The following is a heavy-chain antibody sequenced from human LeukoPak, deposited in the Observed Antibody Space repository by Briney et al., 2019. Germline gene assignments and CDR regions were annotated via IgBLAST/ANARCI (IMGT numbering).Heavy chain of an antibody. J-gene: IGHJ6*02. Sequence: ASVTVSCKASGGTFSSYPIRWVRQPPGQGLEWMGGIIPIFGTANYAQKFQSRVTITADESTSTAYTELSSLRSEDTAVYYCARVDSSGWKFHYYYVMDVWGQGTTVTVSS. V-gene: IGHV1-69*13. D-gene: IGHD6-19*01. CDR2: IIPIFGTA. CDR1: GGTFSSYP. CDR3: ARVDSSGWKFHYYYVMDV.